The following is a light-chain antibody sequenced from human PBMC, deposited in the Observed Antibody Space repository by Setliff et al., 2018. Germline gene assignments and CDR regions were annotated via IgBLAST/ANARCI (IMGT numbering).Light chain of an antibody. J-gene: IGLJ2*01. V-gene: IGLV2-14*03. Sequence: QSVLTQPAAVSGSPGQSIAISCTGTSRDVGGYNFVSWYQHHPDKAPELLIYDVTVRPSGVSDRFSGSKSGNTASLTISGLQAEDEADYYCLSYTSDTTHAVFGGGTKVTV. CDR2: DVT. CDR1: SRDVGGYNF. CDR3: LSYTSDTTHAV.